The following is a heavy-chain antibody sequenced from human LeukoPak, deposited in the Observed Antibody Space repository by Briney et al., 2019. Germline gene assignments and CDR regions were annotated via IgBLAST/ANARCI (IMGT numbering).Heavy chain of an antibody. CDR1: GGSTSSYY. Sequence: SETLSLTCTVSGGSTSSYYWSWIRQPPGKGLEWIGSIYYSGSTYYNPSLKSRVTISVDTSKNQFSLKLSSVTAADTAVYYCARYGSYSSSWWYYFDYWGQGTLVTVSS. D-gene: IGHD6-13*01. V-gene: IGHV4-39*07. CDR3: ARYGSYSSSWWYYFDY. CDR2: IYYSGST. J-gene: IGHJ4*02.